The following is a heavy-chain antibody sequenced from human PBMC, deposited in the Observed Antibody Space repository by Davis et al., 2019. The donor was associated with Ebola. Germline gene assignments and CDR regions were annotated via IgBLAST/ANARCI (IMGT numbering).Heavy chain of an antibody. D-gene: IGHD6-19*01. V-gene: IGHV3-7*01. J-gene: IGHJ4*02. CDR3: ASHSGRAPPLD. CDR1: GFTFSSYW. Sequence: PGGSLRLSCAASGFTFSSYWMSWVRQAPGKGLEWVANIKQDGSEKYYVDSVKGRFTISRDSAKNPLYLQMNSLRAEDTAVYYCASHSGRAPPLDWGQGTLVTVSS. CDR2: IKQDGSEK.